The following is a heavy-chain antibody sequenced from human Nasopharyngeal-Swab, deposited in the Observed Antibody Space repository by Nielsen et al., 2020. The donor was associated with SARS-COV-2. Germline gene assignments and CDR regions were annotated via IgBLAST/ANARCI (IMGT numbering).Heavy chain of an antibody. J-gene: IGHJ4*02. CDR2: MYAGGDI. Sequence: GESLKISCAASGFDVSGNYMSWFRQAPGKGLEWVSVMYAGGDIYYADSVKGRVPISRDSSKNTLYLQMNSLRVEDTALYYCARDRRDVDNQWGQGTLVTVSS. V-gene: IGHV3-53*01. D-gene: IGHD5-24*01. CDR1: GFDVSGNY. CDR3: ARDRRDVDNQ.